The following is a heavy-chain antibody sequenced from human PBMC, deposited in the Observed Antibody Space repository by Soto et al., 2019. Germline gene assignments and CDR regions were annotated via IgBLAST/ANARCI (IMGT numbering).Heavy chain of an antibody. CDR2: ISYDGSNK. CDR3: AKNPYYYGSGKRSQVYYYGMDV. V-gene: IGHV3-30*18. D-gene: IGHD3-10*01. CDR1: GFTFSSYG. Sequence: PGASLRLSCAASGFTFSSYGMHWVRQAPGKGLEWVAVISYDGSNKYYADSVKGRFTISRDNSKNTLYLQMNSLRAEETAVYYCAKNPYYYGSGKRSQVYYYGMDVWGQGTTVTVSS. J-gene: IGHJ6*02.